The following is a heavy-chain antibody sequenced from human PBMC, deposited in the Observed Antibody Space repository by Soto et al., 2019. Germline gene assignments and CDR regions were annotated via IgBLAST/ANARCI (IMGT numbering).Heavy chain of an antibody. CDR2: ISGSGGST. CDR3: PKWGDYGDYFIGY. V-gene: IGHV3-23*01. Sequence: EVQLLESGGGLVQPGGSLRLSCAASGFTFSSYAMSWVRQAPGKGLEWVSAISGSGGSTYYADSVKGRFTISRDNSKNTQYLQMNSLRAEDTAVYYCPKWGDYGDYFIGYWGQGTLVTVSS. D-gene: IGHD4-17*01. J-gene: IGHJ4*02. CDR1: GFTFSSYA.